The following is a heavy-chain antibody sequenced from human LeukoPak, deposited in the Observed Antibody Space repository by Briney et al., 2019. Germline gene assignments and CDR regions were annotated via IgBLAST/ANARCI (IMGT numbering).Heavy chain of an antibody. CDR3: ARVGIVGATRRLDYFDY. D-gene: IGHD1-26*01. Sequence: PGGSLRLSCAASGFTFSDEGMHWVRQAPDKGLEWVSVIYSGGSTYYADSVKGRFTISRDNSKNTLYLQMNSLRAEDTAVYYCARVGIVGATRRLDYFDYWGQGTLVTVSS. J-gene: IGHJ4*02. CDR2: IYSGGST. V-gene: IGHV3-53*01. CDR1: GFTFSDEG.